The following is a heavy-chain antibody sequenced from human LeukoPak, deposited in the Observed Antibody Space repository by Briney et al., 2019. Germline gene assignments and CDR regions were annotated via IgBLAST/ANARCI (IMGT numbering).Heavy chain of an antibody. Sequence: SETLSLTCTVSGGSISSYYWSWIRQPPGKGLEWIGYIYYSGSTNYNPSLKSRVTISVDTSKNQFSLKLSSVTAADTAVYYCARASYDILTGYYRGYYFDYWGQGTLVTVSS. V-gene: IGHV4-59*01. J-gene: IGHJ4*02. CDR3: ARASYDILTGYYRGYYFDY. CDR1: GGSISSYY. D-gene: IGHD3-9*01. CDR2: IYYSGST.